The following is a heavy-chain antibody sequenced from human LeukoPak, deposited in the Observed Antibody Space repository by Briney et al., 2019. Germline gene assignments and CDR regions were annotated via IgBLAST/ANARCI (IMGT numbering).Heavy chain of an antibody. Sequence: GGSLRLSYAASGFTFSSYWMHWVRQAPGKGLVWVSRIKSDGSTNYADSVKGRFTISRDNAKNTLSLQMNSLRAEDTGVYYCARAPSEIGGYYPEYFRHWGQGTMVTVSS. J-gene: IGHJ1*01. CDR2: IKSDGST. CDR3: ARAPSEIGGYYPEYFRH. V-gene: IGHV3-74*01. D-gene: IGHD3-22*01. CDR1: GFTFSSYW.